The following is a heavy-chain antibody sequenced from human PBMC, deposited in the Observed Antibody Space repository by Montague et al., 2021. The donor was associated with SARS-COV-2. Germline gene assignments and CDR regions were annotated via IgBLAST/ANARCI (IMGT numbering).Heavy chain of an antibody. CDR3: ATLPSSSTIFEGVQGYYFDD. V-gene: IGHV4-39*01. Sequence: SETLSLTCTVSGASISSRSYYWGWIRQPPGKGLEWIGFKYYSGSTYYNPTLKSRVTISVDTSKNQFSLKLSSVTAADTAVYYCATLPSSSTIFEGVQGYYFDDWGQGTLVTVSS. CDR2: KYYSGST. CDR1: GASISSRSYY. J-gene: IGHJ4*02. D-gene: IGHD3-3*01.